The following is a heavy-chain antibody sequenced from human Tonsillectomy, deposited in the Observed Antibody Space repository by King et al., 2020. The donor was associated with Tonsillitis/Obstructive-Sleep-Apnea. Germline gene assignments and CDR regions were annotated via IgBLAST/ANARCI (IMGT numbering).Heavy chain of an antibody. V-gene: IGHV1-18*01. CDR1: GYSFTSYG. Sequence: QLVQSGAEVKKPGASVKVSCKASGYSFTSYGISWVRQAPGQGLEWMGWISAYNGYTNYAQKLQGRVTMTTDTSTSTAYMELRSLRSDDTAVYYCARISVDCSSTRCYRGGFDYWGQGTLVTVSS. CDR2: ISAYNGYT. J-gene: IGHJ4*02. D-gene: IGHD2-2*02. CDR3: ARISVDCSSTRCYRGGFDY.